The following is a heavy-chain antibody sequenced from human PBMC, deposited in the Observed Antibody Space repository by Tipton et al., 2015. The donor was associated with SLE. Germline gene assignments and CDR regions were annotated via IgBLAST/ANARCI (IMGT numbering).Heavy chain of an antibody. V-gene: IGHV4-34*01. Sequence: TLSLTCAVYGGSLSGYHWSWIRQPPGKGLEWIGEITSSGNTNYNPSLKSRVTISIDTSKNQFSLKLSSVTAADTAVYYCARRPYVSSGYFFDYWGQGTLVTVSS. CDR1: GGSLSGYH. CDR3: ARRPYVSSGYFFDY. D-gene: IGHD3-22*01. J-gene: IGHJ4*02. CDR2: ITSSGNT.